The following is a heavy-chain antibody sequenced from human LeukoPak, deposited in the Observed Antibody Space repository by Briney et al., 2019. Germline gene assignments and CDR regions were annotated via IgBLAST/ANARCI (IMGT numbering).Heavy chain of an antibody. CDR1: GFTVSSNY. V-gene: IGHV3-53*01. Sequence: PGGSLRLSCAASGFTVSSNYIWVRQAPGKGLEWVSVIYSGGSTYYADSVKGRFTISRDNSKNTLYLQMNSLRAEDTAVYYCARDRYGSGSFDYWGQGTLVTVSS. CDR2: IYSGGST. D-gene: IGHD3-10*01. J-gene: IGHJ4*02. CDR3: ARDRYGSGSFDY.